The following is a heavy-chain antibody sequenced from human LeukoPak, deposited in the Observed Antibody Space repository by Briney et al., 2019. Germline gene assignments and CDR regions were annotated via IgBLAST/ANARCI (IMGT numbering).Heavy chain of an antibody. J-gene: IGHJ4*02. V-gene: IGHV3-21*01. CDR1: GFTFSSYS. D-gene: IGHD1-26*01. CDR3: AKVAPIVGAFGNFDY. CDR2: ISSSSSYI. Sequence: GGSLRLSCAASGFTFSSYSMNWVRQAPGKGLEWVSSISSSSSYIYYADSVKGRFTISRDNAKNSLYLQMNSLRAEDTAVYYCAKVAPIVGAFGNFDYWGQGTLVTVSS.